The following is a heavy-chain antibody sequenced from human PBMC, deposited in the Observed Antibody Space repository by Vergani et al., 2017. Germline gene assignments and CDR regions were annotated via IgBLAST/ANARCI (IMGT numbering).Heavy chain of an antibody. CDR1: GHIFTDQY. V-gene: IGHV1-2*02. Sequence: QVQLVQSGAEVKKPGASVKVSCKASGHIFTDQYIHWVRQAPGQGLEYMGWISPNSGGTNYAQKFRGRATATRDTSISTAYMDLRGLRSDDTALYYCSRGAKYYDSSGYVDYWGQGTLVTVSS. CDR2: ISPNSGGT. CDR3: SRGAKYYDSSGYVDY. D-gene: IGHD3-22*01. J-gene: IGHJ4*02.